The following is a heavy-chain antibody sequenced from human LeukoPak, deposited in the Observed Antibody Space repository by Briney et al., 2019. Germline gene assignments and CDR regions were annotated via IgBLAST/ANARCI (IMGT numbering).Heavy chain of an antibody. Sequence: SETLSLTCTESVGSISNHCWSLLHQPPADGLEGIGENNPSGSTNYNPSLKSRVTISVDTSKNQFSLKLSSVTAADTAVYYCARGPFNVLLWFGEPPGFDPWGQGTLVTVSS. CDR3: ARGPFNVLLWFGEPPGFDP. CDR2: NNPSGST. CDR1: VGSISNHC. V-gene: IGHV4-34*01. D-gene: IGHD3-10*01. J-gene: IGHJ5*02.